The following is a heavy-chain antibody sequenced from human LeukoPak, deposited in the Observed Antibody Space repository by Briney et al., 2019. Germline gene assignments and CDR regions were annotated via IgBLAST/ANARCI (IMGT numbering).Heavy chain of an antibody. CDR1: GFTFSSYS. Sequence: GGSQRLSCAASGFTFSSYSMNWVRQAPGKGLEWVSYISSSSSTIYYADSVKGRFTISRDNAKNSLYLQMNSLRAEDTAVYYCARDVGRDYGDYLRDYWGQGTLVTVSS. CDR2: ISSSSSTI. V-gene: IGHV3-48*01. CDR3: ARDVGRDYGDYLRDY. D-gene: IGHD4-17*01. J-gene: IGHJ4*02.